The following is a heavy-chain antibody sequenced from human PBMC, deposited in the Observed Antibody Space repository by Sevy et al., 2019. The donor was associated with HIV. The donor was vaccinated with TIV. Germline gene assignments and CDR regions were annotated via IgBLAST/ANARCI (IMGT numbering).Heavy chain of an antibody. CDR1: GFTFSSYA. CDR3: ASPYDSSGHDAFDI. Sequence: GGSLRLSCAASGFTFSSYAMHLVRQAPGKGLEWVAVISYDGSNKYYADSVKGRFTISRDNSKNTLYLQMNSLRAEDTAVYYCASPYDSSGHDAFDIWGQGTMVTVSS. J-gene: IGHJ3*02. CDR2: ISYDGSNK. D-gene: IGHD3-22*01. V-gene: IGHV3-30-3*01.